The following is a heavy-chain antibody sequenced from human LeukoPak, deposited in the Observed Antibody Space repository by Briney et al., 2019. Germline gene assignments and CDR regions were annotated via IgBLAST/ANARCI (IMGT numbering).Heavy chain of an antibody. V-gene: IGHV4-39*07. CDR2: IYYSGGT. D-gene: IGHD5-24*01. CDR3: ARGVEMATPYYFDL. CDR1: GGSIRSSSYY. Sequence: SETLSLTCTVSGGSIRSSSYYWGWIRQPPGKGLEWIGSIYYSGGTYYNPSLKSRVTISVDMSKNHFSLKLSSVTAADTAMYYCARGVEMATPYYFDLWGQGTLVTVSS. J-gene: IGHJ4*02.